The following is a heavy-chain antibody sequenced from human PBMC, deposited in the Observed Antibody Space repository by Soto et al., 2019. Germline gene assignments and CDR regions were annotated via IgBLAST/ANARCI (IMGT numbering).Heavy chain of an antibody. Sequence: GASVKVFCKASGGTFSSYAISWVRQAPGQGLEWMGGIIPIFGTANYAQKFQGRVTITADESTSTAYMELSSLRSEDTAVYYCARERSYDSSGYYYYWGQGTLVTVSS. J-gene: IGHJ4*02. D-gene: IGHD3-22*01. CDR2: IIPIFGTA. CDR3: ARERSYDSSGYYYY. CDR1: GGTFSSYA. V-gene: IGHV1-69*13.